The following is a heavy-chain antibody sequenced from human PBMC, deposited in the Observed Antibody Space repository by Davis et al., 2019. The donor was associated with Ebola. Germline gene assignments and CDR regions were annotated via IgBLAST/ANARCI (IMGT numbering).Heavy chain of an antibody. V-gene: IGHV1-3*01. CDR3: AREKDGEEALGWFDP. CDR1: GYTFTSYA. J-gene: IGHJ5*02. Sequence: ASVKVSCKASGYTFTSYAMHWVRQAPGQRLEWMGWINAGNGNTKYSQKFQGRVTITRDTSASTAYMELSSLRSEDTAVYYCAREKDGEEALGWFDPWGQGTLVTVSS. CDR2: INAGNGNT. D-gene: IGHD5-24*01.